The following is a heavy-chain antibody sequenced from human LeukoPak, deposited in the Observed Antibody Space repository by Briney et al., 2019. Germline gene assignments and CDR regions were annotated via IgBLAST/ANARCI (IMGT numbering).Heavy chain of an antibody. CDR3: AREFAGSMVRGGVDI. V-gene: IGHV3-7*01. CDR2: IKQDGSEK. D-gene: IGHD3-10*01. J-gene: IGHJ3*02. Sequence: PGGSLRLSCAASGFTFSSYWMSWVRQAPGKGLEWVANIKQDGSEKYYVDSVKGRFTISRDNAKNSLYLQMNSLRAEDTAVYYCAREFAGSMVRGGVDIWGRGTMVTVSS. CDR1: GFTFSSYW.